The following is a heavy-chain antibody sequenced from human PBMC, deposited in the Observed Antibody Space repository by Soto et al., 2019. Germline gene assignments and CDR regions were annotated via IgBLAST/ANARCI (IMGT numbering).Heavy chain of an antibody. J-gene: IGHJ4*02. CDR2: ISHDGSNA. V-gene: IGHV3-30*18. CDR1: GFIFRSYG. CDR3: SKQGIEVAGTDYFDY. Sequence: QVQLVESGGGVVQPGKSLRLSCAASGFIFRSYGVHWVRQAPGKGLEWVALISHDGSNAYYADAVKGRFTISRDNAKDTVYLQMNSLRPEDTAVYYCSKQGIEVAGTDYFDYCGQGALVTVAS. D-gene: IGHD3-22*01.